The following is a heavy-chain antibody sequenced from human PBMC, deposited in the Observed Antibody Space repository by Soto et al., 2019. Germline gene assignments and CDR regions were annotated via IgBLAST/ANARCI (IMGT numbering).Heavy chain of an antibody. CDR3: AQNGGSQWPPFH. D-gene: IGHD3-16*01. CDR2: ISGSGNNT. V-gene: IGHV3-23*01. J-gene: IGHJ4*02. CDR1: GFTFSTYA. Sequence: GGSLRLSCAGFGFTFSTYAMSWVRQAPGKGLEWVSGISGSGNNTYNADSVKGRFTISRDNSKNTLYLQMNSLRAEDTAMYYCAQNGGSQWPPFHWGQGTLVTVSS.